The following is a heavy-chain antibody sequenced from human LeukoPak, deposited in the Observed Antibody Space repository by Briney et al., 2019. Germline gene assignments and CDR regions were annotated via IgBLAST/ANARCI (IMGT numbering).Heavy chain of an antibody. CDR1: GASISSGSNY. CDR3: ARHGAPLLWFGESYQKSYNWFDP. V-gene: IGHV4-39*01. J-gene: IGHJ5*02. D-gene: IGHD3-10*01. CDR2: IYYSGST. Sequence: SETLSLTCSVSGASISSGSNYWGWIRQPPGKTLEWIGSIYYSGSTYYNPSLKSRVTISVDTSKNQFSLKLSSVTAADTAVYYCARHGAPLLWFGESYQKSYNWFDPWGQGTLVTVSS.